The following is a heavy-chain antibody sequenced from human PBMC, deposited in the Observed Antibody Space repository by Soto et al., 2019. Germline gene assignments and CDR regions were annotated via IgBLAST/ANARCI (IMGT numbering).Heavy chain of an antibody. J-gene: IGHJ6*02. CDR1: GYTFTSYA. D-gene: IGHD3-3*01. CDR2: INAGNGNT. Sequence: ASVTVSCKASGYTFTSYAMHWVRQAPGQRLEWMGWINAGNGNTKYSQKFQGRVTITRDTSASTAYMELSSLRSEDTAVYYCAGPNYDFWSGPLGGDYYGMDVWGQGTTVTVS. V-gene: IGHV1-3*01. CDR3: AGPNYDFWSGPLGGDYYGMDV.